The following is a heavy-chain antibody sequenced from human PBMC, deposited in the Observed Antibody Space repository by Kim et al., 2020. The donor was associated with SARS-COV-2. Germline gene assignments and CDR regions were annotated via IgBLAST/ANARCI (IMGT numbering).Heavy chain of an antibody. CDR3: ARYRYSGYDFDY. D-gene: IGHD5-12*01. J-gene: IGHJ4*02. V-gene: IGHV4-59*10. Sequence: NYNPFLKGRVTISVDTSKNQFSLKLTSVTAADTAVYYCARYRYSGYDFDYWGQGALVTVSS.